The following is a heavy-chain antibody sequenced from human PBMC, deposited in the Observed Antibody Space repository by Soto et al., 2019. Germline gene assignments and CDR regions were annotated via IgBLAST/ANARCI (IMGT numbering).Heavy chain of an antibody. CDR2: FDPEDGET. D-gene: IGHD2-2*01. J-gene: IGHJ5*02. Sequence: GASVKVSWELSGVSLAEFSLHWVRQSTGHGLEWMGGFDPEDGETIYAQKFQGRVTMTEDTSTDTAYMELSSLRSEDTAVYYCATGTGCSSTSCYYNWFDPWGQGTLVTVSS. CDR1: GVSLAEFS. V-gene: IGHV1-24*01. CDR3: ATGTGCSSTSCYYNWFDP.